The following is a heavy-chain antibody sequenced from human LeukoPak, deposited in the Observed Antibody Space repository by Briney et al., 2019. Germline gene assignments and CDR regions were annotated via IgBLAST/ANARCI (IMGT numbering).Heavy chain of an antibody. D-gene: IGHD3-10*01. CDR3: ARGNYYRSGRLDY. CDR2: IFYRGST. V-gene: IGHV4-59*01. Sequence: PSETLSLTCTVSGGSISSYYWSWVPQPPGKGLEWVGYIFYRGSTNFNPSLKSRLTMSVDTSQNQFSLNLRSVTAADTAVYYCARGNYYRSGRLDYWGQGILVTVSS. J-gene: IGHJ4*02. CDR1: GGSISSYY.